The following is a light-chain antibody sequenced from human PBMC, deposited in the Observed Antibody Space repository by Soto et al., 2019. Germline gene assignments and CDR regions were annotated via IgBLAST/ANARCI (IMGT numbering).Light chain of an antibody. CDR2: GAS. J-gene: IGKJ4*01. Sequence: EIVLTQSPGTLSLSPGERDTLSCRASQSVGRNFLAWYQQKPGQGPRLLIYGASSRATGIPDRFSGSGSGTDFTLTISRLEPEDFVVYYCQQYASSPRTFGGGTKVEIK. CDR1: QSVGRNF. CDR3: QQYASSPRT. V-gene: IGKV3-20*01.